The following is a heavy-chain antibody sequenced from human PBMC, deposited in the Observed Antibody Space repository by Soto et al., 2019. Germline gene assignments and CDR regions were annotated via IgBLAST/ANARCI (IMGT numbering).Heavy chain of an antibody. D-gene: IGHD1-1*01. V-gene: IGHV3-23*01. CDR1: GLTFSNFA. CDR3: ARDPTVGDDST. J-gene: IGHJ5*02. CDR2: IGGSDDNT. Sequence: GGSLRLSCAASGLTFSNFAMSWVRQAPGKGLEWVSVIGGSDDNTYYAKSVRGRFTISRDNSKNTLDLQMNSLRAEDTAVYYCARDPTVGDDSTWGQGTLVTISS.